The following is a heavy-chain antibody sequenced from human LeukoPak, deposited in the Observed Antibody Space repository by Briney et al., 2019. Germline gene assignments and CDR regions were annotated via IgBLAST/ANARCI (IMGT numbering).Heavy chain of an antibody. V-gene: IGHV3-23*01. J-gene: IGHJ4*02. D-gene: IGHD3-9*01. CDR1: GFTFSSYA. CDR3: AKVSESNYDILTGYYTPYYFDY. Sequence: PGGSLRLSCAASGFTFSSYAMSWVRQAPGKGLEWVSSISGSGGSTYYADSVKGRFTISRANSENTLYVQMNSLRAEDTAVYYCAKVSESNYDILTGYYTPYYFDYWGQGTLVTVSS. CDR2: ISGSGGST.